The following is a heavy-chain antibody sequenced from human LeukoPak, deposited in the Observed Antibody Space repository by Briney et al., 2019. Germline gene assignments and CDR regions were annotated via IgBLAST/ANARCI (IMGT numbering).Heavy chain of an antibody. J-gene: IGHJ6*04. Sequence: GGSLRLSCAASGFTLSGYTMNWVRQAPGKGLEWVSSITSSSSYIYYAGSLKGRFTISRDNAKNSLYLQMNSLRAEDTAVYYCAELGITMIGGVWGKGTTVTISS. CDR2: ITSSSSYI. CDR3: AELGITMIGGV. D-gene: IGHD3-10*02. V-gene: IGHV3-21*01. CDR1: GFTLSGYT.